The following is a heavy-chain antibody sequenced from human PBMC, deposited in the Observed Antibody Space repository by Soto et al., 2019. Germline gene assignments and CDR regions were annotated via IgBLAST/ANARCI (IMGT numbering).Heavy chain of an antibody. CDR3: ARESPYCSGCSCYMNWFDP. CDR2: ISYDGSNK. J-gene: IGHJ5*02. Sequence: QVQLVESGGGVVQPGRSLRLSCAASGFTFSRYAMHWVRQAPGKGLEWVAVISYDGSNKYYADSVKGRFTISRDNSKNTLSLQMNSLRAEDTAVYYCARESPYCSGCSCYMNWFDPWGQGTLVTVSS. V-gene: IGHV3-30-3*01. CDR1: GFTFSRYA. D-gene: IGHD2-15*01.